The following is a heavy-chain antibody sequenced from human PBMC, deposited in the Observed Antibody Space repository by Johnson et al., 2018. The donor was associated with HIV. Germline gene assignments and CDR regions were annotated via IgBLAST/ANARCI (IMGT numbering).Heavy chain of an antibody. CDR2: MSTSGSNK. J-gene: IGHJ3*02. CDR3: AKDRSTGWYPAFDI. V-gene: IGHV3-11*01. CDR1: GFTFSDFF. Sequence: QVQLVESGGGLVQPGRSLRLSCAVSGFTFSDFFMSWIRKAPGKGLEWVAYMSTSGSNKYYADSVKGRFTISRDNSKNTLYLQMNSLRAEDTALYYCAKDRSTGWYPAFDIWGQGTMVTVSS. D-gene: IGHD6-19*01.